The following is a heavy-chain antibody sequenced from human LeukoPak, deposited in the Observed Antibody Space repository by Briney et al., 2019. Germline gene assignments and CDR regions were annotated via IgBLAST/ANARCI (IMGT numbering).Heavy chain of an antibody. CDR3: AKDRSSLGGLDY. D-gene: IGHD6-19*01. Sequence: PGGSLRLSCAASGFIFSSFAMTWVRQAPGKGLEGVSVICGGGGSASYADSVKGRFTISRDDSKNTLYLQMHSLRADDTAVYYCAKDRSSLGGLDYWGEGALVTVSS. V-gene: IGHV3-23*01. CDR1: GFIFSSFA. J-gene: IGHJ4*02. CDR2: ICGGGGSA.